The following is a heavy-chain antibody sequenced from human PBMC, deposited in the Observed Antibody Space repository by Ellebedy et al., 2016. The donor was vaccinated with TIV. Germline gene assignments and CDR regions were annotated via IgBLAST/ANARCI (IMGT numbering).Heavy chain of an antibody. D-gene: IGHD1-26*01. CDR3: TRSRRCGSSCHYRYYTYAMDV. Sequence: SETLSLXXALSVGSFSDFYWTWVRQPPGKGLEWIGEINHNGVTSYNPSLKSRVTISQDAYKNQFSLKMRSVSAADTAIYYCTRSRRCGSSCHYRYYTYAMDVWGQGTTVTVSS. J-gene: IGHJ6*02. CDR1: VGSFSDFY. V-gene: IGHV4-34*01. CDR2: INHNGVT.